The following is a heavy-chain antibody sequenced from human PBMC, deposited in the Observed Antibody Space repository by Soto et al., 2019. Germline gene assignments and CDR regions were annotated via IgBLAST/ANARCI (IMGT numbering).Heavy chain of an antibody. J-gene: IGHJ4*02. V-gene: IGHV3-30*18. CDR1: GFTFSSYG. CDR3: AKERERYSVPDY. Sequence: QVQLVESGGGVVQPGRSLRLSCAASGFTFSSYGMHWVRQAPGKGLEWVAVISYDGSNKYYADSVKGRFTISRDNSKNTLYLQMNSLRAEDTAVYYCAKERERYSVPDYWGQGTLVTVSS. D-gene: IGHD3-9*01. CDR2: ISYDGSNK.